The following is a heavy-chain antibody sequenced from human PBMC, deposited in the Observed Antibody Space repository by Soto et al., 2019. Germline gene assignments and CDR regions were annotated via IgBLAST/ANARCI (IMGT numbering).Heavy chain of an antibody. J-gene: IGHJ4*02. V-gene: IGHV3-9*01. CDR1: GFTFDDYA. CDR2: INWNSGSI. D-gene: IGHD7-27*01. CDR3: AASGDLDY. Sequence: SLRLSCAASGFTFDDYAMHWVRQVPGKGLEWVSGINWNSGSIGYGDSVKGRFAISRDNAKNSLHLQMNSLSAEDTAFYYCAASGDLDYWGQGTLVTVSS.